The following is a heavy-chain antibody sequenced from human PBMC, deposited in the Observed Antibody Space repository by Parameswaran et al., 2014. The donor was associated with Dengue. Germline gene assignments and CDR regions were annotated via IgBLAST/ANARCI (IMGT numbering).Heavy chain of an antibody. V-gene: IGHV4-39*01. J-gene: IGHJ4*02. CDR3: ARHVALTPRIDY. CDR2: IYYGGST. D-gene: IGHD3-9*01. Sequence: WIRQPPGKGLEWIGSIYYGGSTYLNPSLKSRVTISVDTSKNQFSLKLTSVTAADTAVYYCARHVALTPRIDYWGQGILVTVSS.